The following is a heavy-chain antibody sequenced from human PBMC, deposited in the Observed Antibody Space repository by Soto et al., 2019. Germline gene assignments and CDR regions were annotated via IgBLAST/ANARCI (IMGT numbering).Heavy chain of an antibody. Sequence: QVQLQESGPGLVKPSGTLSLTCAVSSGSISSSNWWSWVRQPPGKGLEWIGEIYHSGSTNYNPSLKSRGTISVDKSKNQFPLKLSSVTAADTAVYYCARGAGSGSYYYYYYYYYMDVWGKGTTVTVSS. CDR3: ARGAGSGSYYYYYYYYYMDV. D-gene: IGHD3-10*01. J-gene: IGHJ6*03. CDR2: IYHSGST. CDR1: SGSISSSNW. V-gene: IGHV4-4*02.